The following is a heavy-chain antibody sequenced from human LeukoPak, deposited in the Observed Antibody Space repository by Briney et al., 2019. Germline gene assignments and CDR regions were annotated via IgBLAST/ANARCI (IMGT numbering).Heavy chain of an antibody. CDR2: IYTSGST. CDR3: TREGQQLVPPFDY. J-gene: IGHJ4*02. Sequence: SETLSLTCTVSGGSISSSSYYWGWIRQPAGKGLEWIGHIYTSGSTSYNPSLKSRVAISIDTSKNQFSLKLSSVTAPDTAVYYCTREGQQLVPPFDYWGQGTLVTVSS. CDR1: GGSISSSSYY. D-gene: IGHD6-6*01. V-gene: IGHV4-61*09.